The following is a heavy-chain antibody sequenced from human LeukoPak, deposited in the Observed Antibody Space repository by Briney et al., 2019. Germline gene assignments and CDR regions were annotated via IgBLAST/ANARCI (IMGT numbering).Heavy chain of an antibody. CDR1: GYTFTGYY. Sequence: GASVKVSCKASGYTFTGYYMHWVRQAPGQGLEWMGWINPNSGGTNYAQKFQGRVTMTRDTSISTAYMELSRLRSDDTAVYYCARESRDIVVVPAAIEGGDFDYWGQGTLVTVSS. V-gene: IGHV1-2*02. CDR2: INPNSGGT. CDR3: ARESRDIVVVPAAIEGGDFDY. D-gene: IGHD2-2*01. J-gene: IGHJ4*02.